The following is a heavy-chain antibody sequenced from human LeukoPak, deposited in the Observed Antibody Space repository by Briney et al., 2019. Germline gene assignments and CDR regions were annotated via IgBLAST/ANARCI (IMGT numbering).Heavy chain of an antibody. CDR3: AGGGEGVGGSYRLYYYYYYGMDV. CDR2: IKQDETEK. Sequence: GGSLRLSCTASGFTFSNFWMGWVRQAPGKGLEWVANIKQDETEKVYLGSVKGRFTISRDNAKNSLYLQMNSLRAEDTAVYYCAGGGEGVGGSYRLYYYYYYGMDVWGQGTTVTVSS. J-gene: IGHJ6*02. V-gene: IGHV3-7*04. CDR1: GFTFSNFW. D-gene: IGHD3-16*02.